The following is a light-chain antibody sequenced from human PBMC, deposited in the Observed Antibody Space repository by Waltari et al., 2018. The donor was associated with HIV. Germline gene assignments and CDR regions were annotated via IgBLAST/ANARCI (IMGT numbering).Light chain of an antibody. CDR1: QTVYNW. V-gene: IGKV1-5*03. J-gene: IGKJ3*01. CDR3: QQYYSYST. CDR2: KAS. Sequence: DIPLTQSPSTVSASVGDRITITCRASQTVYNWLAWYQQRPGKAPKLLIYKASTLESGVPPRFIGSGSGTEFTLTINGLQSDDFATYYCQQYYSYSTFGPGTKVDIK.